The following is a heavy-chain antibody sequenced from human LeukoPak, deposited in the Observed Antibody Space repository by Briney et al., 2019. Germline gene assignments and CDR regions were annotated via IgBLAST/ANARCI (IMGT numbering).Heavy chain of an antibody. V-gene: IGHV3-23*01. CDR2: ISGSGGST. J-gene: IGHJ6*03. D-gene: IGHD2-2*01. Sequence: GGSLRLSCAASGFTFSTYAMTWVRQAPGKGLEWVSVISGSGGSTYYADSVKGRFTISRDNSKNTLYLQMNSLRAEDTAVYYCAKDPSPAEYCSSTSCYQLYYYYYYMDVWGKGTTVTVSS. CDR3: AKDPSPAEYCSSTSCYQLYYYYYYMDV. CDR1: GFTFSTYA.